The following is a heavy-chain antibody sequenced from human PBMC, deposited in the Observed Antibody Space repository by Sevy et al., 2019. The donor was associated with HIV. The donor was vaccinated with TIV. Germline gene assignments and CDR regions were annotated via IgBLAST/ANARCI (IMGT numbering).Heavy chain of an antibody. J-gene: IGHJ4*02. CDR1: GFTFSSYA. CDR2: RSYDGNNK. D-gene: IGHD3-22*01. CDR3: ASHYYDSTGYYFPLDY. Sequence: GGSLRLSCTASGFTFSSYAMYWVRRAPGKGLEWVAARSYDGNNKDYADSVKGRFTISRDNSKNTLYLQMNSLRAEDTAVYYCASHYYDSTGYYFPLDYWGQGTLVTVSS. V-gene: IGHV3-30*04.